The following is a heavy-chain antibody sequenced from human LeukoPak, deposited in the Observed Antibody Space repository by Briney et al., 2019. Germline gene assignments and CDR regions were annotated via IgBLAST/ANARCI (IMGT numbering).Heavy chain of an antibody. Sequence: GASVKVSCKASGYTFTSYAMHWVRQAPGQRLEWTGWINAGNGNTKYSQKFQGRVTMTRDTSTSTVYMELSSLRSDDTAVYYCARTAARRFDYWGQGTLVTVSS. J-gene: IGHJ4*02. D-gene: IGHD6-6*01. CDR2: INAGNGNT. V-gene: IGHV1-3*01. CDR3: ARTAARRFDY. CDR1: GYTFTSYA.